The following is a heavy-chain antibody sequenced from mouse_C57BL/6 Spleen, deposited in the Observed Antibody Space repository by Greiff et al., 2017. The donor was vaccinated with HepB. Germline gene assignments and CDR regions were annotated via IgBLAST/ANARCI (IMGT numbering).Heavy chain of an antibody. CDR1: GYSITSGYY. CDR2: ISYDGSN. CDR3: AREWEFTSGSSYDYAMDY. Sequence: EVQLVESGPGLVKPSQSLSLTCSVTGYSITSGYYWNWIRQFPGNKLEWMGYISYDGSNNYNPSLKNRISITRDTSKNQFFLKLNSVTTEDTATYYCAREWEFTSGSSYDYAMDYWGQGTSVTVSS. D-gene: IGHD1-1*01. J-gene: IGHJ4*01. V-gene: IGHV3-6*01.